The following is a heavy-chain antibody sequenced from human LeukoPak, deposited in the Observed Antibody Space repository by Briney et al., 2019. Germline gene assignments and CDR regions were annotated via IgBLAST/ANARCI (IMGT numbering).Heavy chain of an antibody. CDR3: AKDQNYDSSGQRHDAFDI. CDR1: GFTFSSYG. J-gene: IGHJ3*02. CDR2: VWYDGSNK. Sequence: GRSLRLSCAASGFTFSSYGMHWVRQAPGKGLEWVAVVWYDGSNKYYADSVKGRFTISRDNSKNTLYLQMNSLRAEDTAVYYCAKDQNYDSSGQRHDAFDIWGQGTMVTVSS. D-gene: IGHD3-22*01. V-gene: IGHV3-33*06.